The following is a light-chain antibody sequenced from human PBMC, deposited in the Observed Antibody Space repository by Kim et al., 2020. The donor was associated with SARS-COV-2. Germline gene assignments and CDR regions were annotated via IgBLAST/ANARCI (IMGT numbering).Light chain of an antibody. CDR2: AAS. V-gene: IGKV1-39*01. CDR3: QQSYNNPQFT. Sequence: DIEMTQSPSSLSASVGDRVTITCRASQTISTYLNWYQQKPGKAPKLLIYAASSLQSGVPSRFSGSGSGTDFTLTISSLQPEDFATYYRQQSYNNPQFTFGQGTKLEIK. CDR1: QTISTY. J-gene: IGKJ2*01.